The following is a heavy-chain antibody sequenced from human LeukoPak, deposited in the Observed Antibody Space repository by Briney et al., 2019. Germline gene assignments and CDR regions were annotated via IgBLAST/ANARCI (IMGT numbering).Heavy chain of an antibody. CDR1: GFTFSSYW. Sequence: PGGSLRLSCAASGFTFSSYWMSWVRQAPGKGLEWVANIKQDGSEKYYVDSVKGRFTISRDNAKNSLYLQMNSLRAEDTAVYYCARDRAAAGIHFDPWGQGTLVTVSS. CDR3: ARDRAAAGIHFDP. J-gene: IGHJ5*02. V-gene: IGHV3-7*03. D-gene: IGHD6-13*01. CDR2: IKQDGSEK.